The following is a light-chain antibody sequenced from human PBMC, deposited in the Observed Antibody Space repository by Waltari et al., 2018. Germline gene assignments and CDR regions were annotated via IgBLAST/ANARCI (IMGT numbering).Light chain of an antibody. CDR1: KGISSY. V-gene: IGKV1-9*01. J-gene: IGKJ5*01. CDR3: QQLNSYPIT. CDR2: AAS. Sequence: DIQLTQSPSFLSASVGDRVTITCRASKGISSYLAWYQQKPGKAPKLLIYAASTLQSGVPSRFSGSGSGTEFTLTISSLQPEDFATYCCQQLNSYPITFGQGTRLEIK.